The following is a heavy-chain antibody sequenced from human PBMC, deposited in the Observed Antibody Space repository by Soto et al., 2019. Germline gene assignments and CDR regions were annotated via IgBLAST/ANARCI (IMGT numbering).Heavy chain of an antibody. D-gene: IGHD5-12*01. V-gene: IGHV1-69*08. CDR3: ARDSPIGRTFSGYDAIDY. J-gene: IGHJ4*02. CDR1: GGTFSNDI. Sequence: QVQLVQSGAEVKKPGSSVKVSCKTSGGTFSNDIITWVRQAPGQGLEWMGRITPLLDTANYAQKFQGRVTSTANNSTGTAYTQLQSMSSEDTELYYCARDSPIGRTFSGYDAIDYWGQGTLVTVSS. CDR2: ITPLLDTA.